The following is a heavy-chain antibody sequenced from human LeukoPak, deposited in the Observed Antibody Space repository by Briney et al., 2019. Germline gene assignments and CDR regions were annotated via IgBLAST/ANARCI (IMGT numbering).Heavy chain of an antibody. D-gene: IGHD6-13*01. V-gene: IGHV1-2*02. CDR3: ARARRIAAAKAYNWFDP. J-gene: IGHJ5*02. CDR1: GYTFTGYY. CDR2: INPNSGGT. Sequence: ASVKVSCKASGYTFTGYYMHWVRQAPGQGLEWMEWINPNSGGTNYAQKFQGRVTMTRDTSISTAYMELSRLRSDDTAVYYCARARRIAAAKAYNWFDPWGQGTLVTVSS.